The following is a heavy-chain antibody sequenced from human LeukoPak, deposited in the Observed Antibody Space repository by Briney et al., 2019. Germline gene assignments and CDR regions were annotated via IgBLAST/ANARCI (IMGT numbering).Heavy chain of an antibody. Sequence: GGSLRLSCAASGFTFSGYGMDWVRQAPGKGLEWVSAIDSSGNSIYYADSVKGRFTISRDNAKNSLYLQMNSLRAEDTAEYYCARQNGWELLAFDIWGQGTMVTVSS. CDR1: GFTFSGYG. J-gene: IGHJ3*02. CDR2: IDSSGNSI. V-gene: IGHV3-21*01. CDR3: ARQNGWELLAFDI. D-gene: IGHD1-26*01.